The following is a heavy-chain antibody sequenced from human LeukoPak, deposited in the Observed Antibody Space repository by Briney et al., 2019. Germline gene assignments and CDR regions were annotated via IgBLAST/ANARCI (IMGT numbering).Heavy chain of an antibody. CDR1: GGSISSGGYY. CDR2: IYYSGST. Sequence: PSQTLSLTCTVSGGSISSGGYYWSWIRQHPGKGLEWIGYIYYSGSTYYNPSLKSRVTISVGTSKNQFSLKLSSVTAADTAVYYCARVYSSVPFFDYWGQGTLVTVSS. V-gene: IGHV4-31*03. CDR3: ARVYSSVPFFDY. J-gene: IGHJ4*02. D-gene: IGHD6-19*01.